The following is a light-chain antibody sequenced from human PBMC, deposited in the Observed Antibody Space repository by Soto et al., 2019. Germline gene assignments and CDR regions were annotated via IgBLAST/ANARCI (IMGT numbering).Light chain of an antibody. CDR3: QQYNSYSYP. V-gene: IGKV1-5*03. Sequence: DIQMTQSPSTLSASVGDRVTITCRASQSISDWLAWYQQKPGKAPKLLIYKASILQSGVPSRFSGSGSGTEFTLTISSLQPDDFATYYCQQYNSYSYPFGQGTKLEIK. CDR2: KAS. CDR1: QSISDW. J-gene: IGKJ2*01.